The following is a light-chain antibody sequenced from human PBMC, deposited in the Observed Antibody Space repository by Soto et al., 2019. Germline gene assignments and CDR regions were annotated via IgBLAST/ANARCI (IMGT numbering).Light chain of an antibody. V-gene: IGKV3-20*01. CDR3: QRYGNTPPSVT. CDR1: QSLSSSY. J-gene: IGKJ3*01. CDR2: GAS. Sequence: EIVLTQSPGTLSLSPGERATLSCRASQSLSSSYLVWYQQKPGQAPRLLIYGASSRATGIPDRFSGSGSGTDFTLPISILEPEDFAVYYCQRYGNTPPSVTFGPGTKVDIK.